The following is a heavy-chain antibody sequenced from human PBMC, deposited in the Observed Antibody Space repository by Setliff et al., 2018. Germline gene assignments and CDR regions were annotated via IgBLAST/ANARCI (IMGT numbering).Heavy chain of an antibody. CDR1: GGTFSSYA. V-gene: IGHV1-69*13. J-gene: IGHJ6*02. D-gene: IGHD3-22*01. CDR3: ARARDDGVYYDSSGYYSYYYYGMDV. CDR2: IIPIFGTA. Sequence: SVKVSCKASGGTFSSYAISWVRQAPGQGLEWMGRIIPIFGTANYAQKFQGRVTITADESTSTAYMELSRLRSEDTAVYYCARARDDGVYYDSSGYYSYYYYGMDVWGQGTTVTVS.